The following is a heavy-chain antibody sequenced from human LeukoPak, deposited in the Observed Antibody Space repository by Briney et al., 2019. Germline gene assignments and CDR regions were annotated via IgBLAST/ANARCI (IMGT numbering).Heavy chain of an antibody. D-gene: IGHD1-20*01. CDR2: INPNSGGT. Sequence: GASVKVSCKASGYTFTGYYMHWVRQAPGQGLEWMGWINPNSGGTNYAQKFQGKVTMTRDTSISTAYMELSSLRSEDTAVYYCARGLYVRYNWNDPDYWGQGTLVTVSS. CDR3: ARGLYVRYNWNDPDY. CDR1: GYTFTGYY. V-gene: IGHV1-2*02. J-gene: IGHJ4*02.